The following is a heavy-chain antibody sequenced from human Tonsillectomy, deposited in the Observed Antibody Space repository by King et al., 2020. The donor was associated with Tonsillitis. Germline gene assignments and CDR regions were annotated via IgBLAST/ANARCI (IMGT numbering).Heavy chain of an antibody. Sequence: QVQLPQWGAGLLKPSETLSLTCAVYGGSFSGYYWSWIRQPPGKGLEWIGEINHSGSTNYNPSLKSRVTVSVDTSKNQFSLKLSSVTAADTAVYYCARGRRLDVWGQGTTVTVSS. CDR1: GGSFSGYY. CDR3: ARGRRLDV. J-gene: IGHJ6*02. V-gene: IGHV4-34*01. CDR2: INHSGST.